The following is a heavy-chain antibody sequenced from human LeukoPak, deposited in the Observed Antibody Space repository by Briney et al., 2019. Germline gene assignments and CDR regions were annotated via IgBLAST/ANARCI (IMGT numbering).Heavy chain of an antibody. D-gene: IGHD2-2*01. CDR1: GFTFSSYA. CDR2: ISYDRSIK. J-gene: IGHJ4*02. Sequence: YPGRSLRLSCAASGFTFSSYAMHWVRQAPGKGLEWVAVISYDRSIKYYADSVKGRFTISRDNSKNTLYLQMNSLRAEDTAVYYCARGASRYQLLCRLDYWGQGTLVTVSS. V-gene: IGHV3-30-3*01. CDR3: ARGASRYQLLCRLDY.